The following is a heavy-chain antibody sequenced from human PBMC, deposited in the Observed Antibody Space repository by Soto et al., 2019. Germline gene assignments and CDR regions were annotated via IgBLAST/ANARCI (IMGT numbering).Heavy chain of an antibody. CDR1: GGSISSGGYS. Sequence: SETLSLTCAVSGGSISSGGYSWSWVRQPPGKGLEWIGYIYYSGSTYYNPSLKSRVTISVDTSKNQFSLKLSSVTAADTAVYYCARVGGFGATTIDYWGQGTLVTVSS. V-gene: IGHV4-30-2*05. D-gene: IGHD3-10*01. J-gene: IGHJ4*02. CDR2: IYYSGST. CDR3: ARVGGFGATTIDY.